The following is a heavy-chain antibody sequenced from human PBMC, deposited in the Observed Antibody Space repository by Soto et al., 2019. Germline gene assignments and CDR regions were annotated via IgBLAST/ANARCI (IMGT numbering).Heavy chain of an antibody. CDR3: ARDLVRYGGSYYYYYGMDV. D-gene: IGHD3-16*01. Sequence: QVQLQESGPGLVKPSQTLSLTCTVSGGSISSGGYYWSWIRQHPGKGLEWIGYIYYSGSTYYNPSLKSRVTISVDTSKNQFSLKLSSVTAADTAVYYCARDLVRYGGSYYYYYGMDVWGQGTTVTVSS. V-gene: IGHV4-31*03. J-gene: IGHJ6*02. CDR2: IYYSGST. CDR1: GGSISSGGYY.